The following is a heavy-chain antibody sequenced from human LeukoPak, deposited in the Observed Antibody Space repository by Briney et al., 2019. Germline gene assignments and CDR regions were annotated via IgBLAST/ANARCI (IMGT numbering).Heavy chain of an antibody. CDR2: IYYSGST. CDR1: GGSISRGDYY. V-gene: IGHV4-30-4*01. Sequence: SETLSLTCTVSGGSISRGDYYWSWIRQPPGKGLEWIGYIYYSGSTDYDPSLKSRVTISVDTSKNQFSLKLSSVTAADTAVYYCARGKSKFDYWGQGTLVTVSS. J-gene: IGHJ4*02. CDR3: ARGKSKFDY.